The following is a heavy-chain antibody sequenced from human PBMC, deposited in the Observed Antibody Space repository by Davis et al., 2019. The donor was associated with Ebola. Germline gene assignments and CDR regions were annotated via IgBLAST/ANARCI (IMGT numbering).Heavy chain of an antibody. Sequence: DSVKGRFAISRDNAKNSLYLHMTSLRAEDTAVYFCARGVLSWGQGTLVTVSS. V-gene: IGHV3-11*01. CDR3: ARGVLS. J-gene: IGHJ4*02. D-gene: IGHD3-10*02.